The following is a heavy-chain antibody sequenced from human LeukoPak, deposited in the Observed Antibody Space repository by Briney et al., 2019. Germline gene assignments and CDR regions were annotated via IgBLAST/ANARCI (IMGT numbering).Heavy chain of an antibody. D-gene: IGHD6-25*01. V-gene: IGHV3-23*01. CDR2: ISGSGGST. J-gene: IGHJ4*02. CDR3: AKDGGTGRIAATGADY. Sequence: GGSLRLSCAASGFTFSSYWMHWVRQAPGKGLEWVSAISGSGGSTYYADSVKGRFTISRDISENTLYLQMNSLRAEDTAVYYCAKDGGTGRIAATGADYWGQGTLVTVSS. CDR1: GFTFSSYW.